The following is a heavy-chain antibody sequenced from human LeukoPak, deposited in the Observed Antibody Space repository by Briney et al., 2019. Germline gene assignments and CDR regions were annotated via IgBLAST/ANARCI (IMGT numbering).Heavy chain of an antibody. CDR2: IGDSGDAT. D-gene: IGHD3-16*01. CDR3: AKQYYDILLSHFDS. V-gene: IGHV3-23*01. CDR1: GFTFSSHA. J-gene: IGHJ5*01. Sequence: GGSLRLSCAASGFTFSSHAMSWVRQAPGKGLAWVSGIGDSGDATYYGDSVKGRFTISRDNSKNTLHLEMNSLRAEDTAVYYCAKQYYDILLSHFDSWGQGTLVAVSS.